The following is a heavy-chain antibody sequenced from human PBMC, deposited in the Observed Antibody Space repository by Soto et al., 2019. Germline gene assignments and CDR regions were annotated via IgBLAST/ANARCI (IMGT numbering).Heavy chain of an antibody. J-gene: IGHJ4*02. CDR1: GYTFSNYG. V-gene: IGHV1-18*01. CDR3: ARERRWEPLLY. Sequence: QVQLVQSGPEVKNPGASVKVSCKGSGYTFSNYGVTWVRQAPGQGLERLGWVSAYNRNTDYAQKFEDRATMTIDTSTNTAYLELRGLTPADTAVYYCARERRWEPLLYWGQGTL. D-gene: IGHD1-26*01. CDR2: VSAYNRNT.